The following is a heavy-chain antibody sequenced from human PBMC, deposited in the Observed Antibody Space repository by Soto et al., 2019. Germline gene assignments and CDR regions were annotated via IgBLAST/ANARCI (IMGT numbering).Heavy chain of an antibody. CDR2: IIPILGIA. CDR3: ASLLHLKILSYYMDV. Sequence: SVKVSCKASGGTFSSYTISWVRQAPGQGLEWMGRIIPILGIANYAQKFQGRVTITADKSTSTAYMELSSLRSEDTAVYYCASLLHLKILSYYMDVWGKGTTVTVSS. CDR1: GGTFSSYT. V-gene: IGHV1-69*02. J-gene: IGHJ6*03.